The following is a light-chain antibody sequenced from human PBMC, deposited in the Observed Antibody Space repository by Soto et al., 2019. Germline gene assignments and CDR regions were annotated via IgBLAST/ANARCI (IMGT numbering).Light chain of an antibody. CDR1: SVDVGGYIY. V-gene: IGLV2-14*01. J-gene: IGLJ1*01. Sequence: QSALTQPASVSGSPGQSITISCTGTSVDVGGYIYVSWYHQHPGKAPKVVIYDVSNRPSGVPDRFSGSKSGNTASLTISGLQAEDEADYYCSSYTSSSTYVFGTGTKVTVL. CDR3: SSYTSSSTYV. CDR2: DVS.